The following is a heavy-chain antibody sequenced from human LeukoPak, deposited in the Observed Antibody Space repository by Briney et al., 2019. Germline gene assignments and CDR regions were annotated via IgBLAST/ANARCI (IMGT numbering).Heavy chain of an antibody. D-gene: IGHD6-13*01. J-gene: IGHJ4*02. Sequence: GGSLRLSCAASGFTFSSYAMHWVRQAPGKGLEYVSAISSNGGSTYYANSVKGRFTISRDNSKNTVYLQMNSLRAEDTAVYYCASSSWDDWGQGTLVTVSS. CDR2: ISSNGGST. CDR1: GFTFSSYA. V-gene: IGHV3-64*01. CDR3: ASSSWDD.